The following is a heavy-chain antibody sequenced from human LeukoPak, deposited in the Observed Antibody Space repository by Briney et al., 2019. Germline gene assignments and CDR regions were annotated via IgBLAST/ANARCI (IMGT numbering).Heavy chain of an antibody. J-gene: IGHJ3*02. Sequence: GRSLRLSRAASGFTFSSYGMHWVRQAPGKGLEWVAVIWYGGSNKYHADSVKGRFTISRDNSKNTLYLQMNSLRAEDTAVYYCARDGYCSSTSCYTTVFAFDIWGQGTMVTVSS. CDR3: ARDGYCSSTSCYTTVFAFDI. V-gene: IGHV3-33*08. CDR1: GFTFSSYG. D-gene: IGHD2-2*02. CDR2: IWYGGSNK.